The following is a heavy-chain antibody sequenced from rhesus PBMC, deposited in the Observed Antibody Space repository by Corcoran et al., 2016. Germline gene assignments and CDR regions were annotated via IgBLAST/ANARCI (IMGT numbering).Heavy chain of an antibody. CDR1: GGTISSGYYY. CDR3: ARESGQIYGFFDY. Sequence: QVQLQESGPGVVQPSETLSLTCAVSGGTISSGYYYWSWIRKRPGKGLKWIVVIKCNSESTHYTPSLKSRVTISKDTSKHQFSLKLSSLTATDTAVYYCARESGQIYGFFDYWGQGVLVTVSS. CDR2: IKCNSEST. D-gene: IGHD1-44*01. J-gene: IGHJ4*01. V-gene: IGHV4S12*01.